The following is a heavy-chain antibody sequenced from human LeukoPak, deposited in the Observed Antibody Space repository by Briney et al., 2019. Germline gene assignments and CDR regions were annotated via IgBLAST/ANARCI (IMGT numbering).Heavy chain of an antibody. Sequence: SETLSLTCAVYGGSFSGYSWTWIRQPPGKGLEWIGEIHHSGSTNYNTSLKGRVTISLDTSRSQFSLKLRSVTAADTAVYYCARQPESWGQGTLVTVSS. CDR3: ARQPES. J-gene: IGHJ4*02. V-gene: IGHV4-34*01. D-gene: IGHD1-14*01. CDR1: GGSFSGYS. CDR2: IHHSGST.